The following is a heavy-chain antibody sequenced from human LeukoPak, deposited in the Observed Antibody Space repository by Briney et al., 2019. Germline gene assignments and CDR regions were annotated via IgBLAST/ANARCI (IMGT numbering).Heavy chain of an antibody. CDR1: GFTFSGYW. V-gene: IGHV3-7*01. D-gene: IGHD4-17*01. Sequence: PGGSLRLSCAASGFTFSGYWMSWVRQAPGKGLEWVANIKQDGSEKYYVDSVKGRFTISRDNAKNSLYLQMNSLRAEDTAVYYCARAGEYYGDSTPYYFDYWGQGTLVTVSS. CDR2: IKQDGSEK. J-gene: IGHJ4*02. CDR3: ARAGEYYGDSTPYYFDY.